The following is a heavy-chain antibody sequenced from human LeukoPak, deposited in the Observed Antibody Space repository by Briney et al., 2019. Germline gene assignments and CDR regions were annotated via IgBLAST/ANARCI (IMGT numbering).Heavy chain of an antibody. CDR2: IKQDGSEK. V-gene: IGHV3-7*04. Sequence: GGSLRLSCAASGFSFNSYWMSWVRQAPGKGLDWVANIKQDGSEKDYVDSVKGRFTISRDNAEDSVYLQMNSLKAEDTAVYYCARARIGYTRYDAFGIWGQGTMVTVSS. J-gene: IGHJ3*02. CDR3: ARARIGYTRYDAFGI. D-gene: IGHD5-18*01. CDR1: GFSFNSYW.